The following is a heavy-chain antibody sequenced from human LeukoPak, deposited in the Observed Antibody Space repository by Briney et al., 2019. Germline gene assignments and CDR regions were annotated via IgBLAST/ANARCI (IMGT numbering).Heavy chain of an antibody. CDR2: INHSGST. CDR3: ARLLYSSNFDL. V-gene: IGHV4-34*01. CDR1: GGSFSGYY. J-gene: IGHJ2*01. D-gene: IGHD6-13*01. Sequence: TSETLSLTCAVYGGSFSGYYWSWIRQPPGKGLEWIGEINHSGSTNYNPSLKSRVTISVDTSKNQFSLKLSSVTAADTAVYYCARLLYSSNFDLWGRGTLVTVSS.